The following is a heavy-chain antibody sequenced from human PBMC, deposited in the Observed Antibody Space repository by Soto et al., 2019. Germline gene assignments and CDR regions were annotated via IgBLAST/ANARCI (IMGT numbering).Heavy chain of an antibody. CDR1: GFSLSTSGVG. CDR2: IYWDDDK. J-gene: IGHJ3*02. Sequence: QITLKESGPTLVKPTQTLTLTCTFSGFSLSTSGVGVGWIRQPPGKALEWLALIYWDDDKRYSPSLKSRLTITRDTSKNQVVLTRTTMDPVDTATYYCAHRAAANDAFDIWGQGTMVTVSS. CDR3: AHRAAANDAFDI. D-gene: IGHD2-2*01. V-gene: IGHV2-5*02.